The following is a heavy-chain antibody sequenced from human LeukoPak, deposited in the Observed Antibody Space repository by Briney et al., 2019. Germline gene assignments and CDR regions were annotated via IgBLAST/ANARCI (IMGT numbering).Heavy chain of an antibody. CDR2: ISDDGCNK. V-gene: IGHV3-30*03. Sequence: GGSLRLSCAASGFTFRSYGMHWVRQAPGKGLEWVAVISDDGCNKYYADSVKGRFSISRDNSKNTLYLQMNSLRAEDTAVYYCATLSGYDWDYWGQGTLVTVSS. CDR1: GFTFRSYG. D-gene: IGHD5-12*01. J-gene: IGHJ4*02. CDR3: ATLSGYDWDY.